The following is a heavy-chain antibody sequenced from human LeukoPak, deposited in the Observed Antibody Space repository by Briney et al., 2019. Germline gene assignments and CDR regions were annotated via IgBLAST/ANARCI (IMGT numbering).Heavy chain of an antibody. CDR2: IHSGGTT. D-gene: IGHD3-10*01. J-gene: IGHJ4*02. CDR3: TKDPGYGLGIDFGDF. V-gene: IGHV3-66*01. Sequence: GGSLRLSCAASGFTISNNYMSWVRQAPGRGPEWVSVIHSGGTTHCADSVKGRFTISRDNSNNTLFLQMDSLRADDTAVYHCTKDPGYGLGIDFGDFWGQGIPVTVSS. CDR1: GFTISNNY.